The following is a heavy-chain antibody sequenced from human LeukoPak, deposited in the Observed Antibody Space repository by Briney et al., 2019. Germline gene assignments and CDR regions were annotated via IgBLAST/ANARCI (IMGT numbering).Heavy chain of an antibody. CDR3: ARRGGYDRSDYPYYFDY. J-gene: IGHJ4*02. Sequence: GESLKISLQGSGYMLTRYWIDWVRQMPGKGLEWIGFIYPGDADSKYNPSFRGQVTISADESVGAAYLQLNTLKASDTAMYFCARRGGYDRSDYPYYFDYWGPGTLVTVSS. CDR2: IYPGDADS. V-gene: IGHV5-51*01. D-gene: IGHD3-22*01. CDR1: GYMLTRYW.